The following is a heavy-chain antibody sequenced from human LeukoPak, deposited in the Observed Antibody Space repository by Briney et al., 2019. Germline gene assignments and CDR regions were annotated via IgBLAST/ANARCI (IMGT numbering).Heavy chain of an antibody. J-gene: IGHJ4*02. CDR2: ISWNSGSI. V-gene: IGHV3-9*01. Sequence: GGSLRLSCAASGFTFDDYAMHWVRQAPGKGLEWVSGISWNSGSIGYADSVKGRFTISRDNAKNSLYLQMNSLRAEDTALYYCAKDVYSSSWYYFHYWGQGTLDTVSS. CDR3: AKDVYSSSWYYFHY. D-gene: IGHD6-13*01. CDR1: GFTFDDYA.